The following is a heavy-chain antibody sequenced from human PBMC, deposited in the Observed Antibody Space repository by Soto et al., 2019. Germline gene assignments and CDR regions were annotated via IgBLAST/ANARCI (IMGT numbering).Heavy chain of an antibody. J-gene: IGHJ4*02. V-gene: IGHV3-53*01. CDR3: ARERTNLRYYFDH. CDR1: RFTVSSNY. CDR2: IYSGGST. Sequence: GSLRLSCAASRFTVSSNYMSCVRQAPGKGLEWVSVIYSGGSTYYADSVKGRFTISRDTSKNTLYLQMNSLRAEDTAVYYCARERTNLRYYFDHWGPATLVTVSS.